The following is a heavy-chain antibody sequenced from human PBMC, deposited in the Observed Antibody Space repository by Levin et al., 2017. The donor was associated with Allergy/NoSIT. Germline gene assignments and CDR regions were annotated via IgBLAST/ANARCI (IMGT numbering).Heavy chain of an antibody. CDR3: ARGGTTYYDFWSGYYGSEIIPPLTV. Sequence: PGGSLRLSCAASGFTFSSYSMNWVRQAPGKGLEWVSSISSSSSYIYYADSVKGRFTISRDNAKNSLYLQMNSLRAEDTAVYYCARGGTTYYDFWSGYYGSEIIPPLTVWGQGTLVTVSS. CDR2: ISSSSSYI. J-gene: IGHJ4*02. V-gene: IGHV3-21*01. CDR1: GFTFSSYS. D-gene: IGHD3-3*01.